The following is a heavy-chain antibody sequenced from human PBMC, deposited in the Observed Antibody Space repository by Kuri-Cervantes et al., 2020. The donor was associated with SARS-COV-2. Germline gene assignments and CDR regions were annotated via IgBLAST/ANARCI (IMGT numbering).Heavy chain of an antibody. Sequence: SETLSLTCTVSGYSISSGYYWGWIRQPPGKGLGWIGSIYHSGSTYYNPSLKSRVTISVDTSKNQFSLKLSSVTAAGTAVYYCARNYDFWSGYSLKNWFDPWGQGTLVTVSS. D-gene: IGHD3-3*01. CDR1: GYSISSGYY. J-gene: IGHJ5*02. CDR2: IYHSGST. V-gene: IGHV4-38-2*02. CDR3: ARNYDFWSGYSLKNWFDP.